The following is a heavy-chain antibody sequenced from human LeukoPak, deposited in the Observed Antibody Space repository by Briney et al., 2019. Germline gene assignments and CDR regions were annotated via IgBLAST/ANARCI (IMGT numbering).Heavy chain of an antibody. V-gene: IGHV4-39*01. Sequence: PSETLSLTCTVSGGSISSSSYYWGWIRQPPGKGLEWIGSIYYSGSTYYNPSLKSRVTISVDTSKNQFSLKLSSVTAADTAVYYCARHVIVFGVSCRFDPWGQGTLVTVSS. CDR3: ARHVIVFGVSCRFDP. J-gene: IGHJ5*02. CDR2: IYYSGST. CDR1: GGSISSSSYY. D-gene: IGHD2-15*01.